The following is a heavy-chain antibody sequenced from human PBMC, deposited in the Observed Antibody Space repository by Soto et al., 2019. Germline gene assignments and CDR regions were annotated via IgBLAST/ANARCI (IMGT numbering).Heavy chain of an antibody. CDR2: MNPNSGNT. CDR3: ARGKGRITYYDFWSGYYGYYYGMDV. Sequence: GASVKVSCKASGYTFTTYGISWVRQATGQGLEWMGWMNPNSGNTGYAQKFQGRVTMTRNTSISTAYMELSSLRSEDTAVYYCARGKGRITYYDFWSGYYGYYYGMDVWGQGTTVTVSS. D-gene: IGHD3-3*01. CDR1: GYTFTTYG. J-gene: IGHJ6*02. V-gene: IGHV1-8*02.